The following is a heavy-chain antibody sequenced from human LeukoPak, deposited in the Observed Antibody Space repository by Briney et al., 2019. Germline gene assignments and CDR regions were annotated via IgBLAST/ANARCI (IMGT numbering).Heavy chain of an antibody. D-gene: IGHD2-15*01. CDR3: GREVGRGRAFDM. CDR2: IGTSDDT. J-gene: IGHJ3*02. V-gene: IGHV3-13*01. Sequence: GGSLRLSCAASGFTFRSYDMHWVRQATGKGLEWVSAIGTSDDTYYPDSVKGRFTISREDAKNSLYLQMNSLRAGDTAVYYCGREVGRGRAFDMWGQGTMVTVSS. CDR1: GFTFRSYD.